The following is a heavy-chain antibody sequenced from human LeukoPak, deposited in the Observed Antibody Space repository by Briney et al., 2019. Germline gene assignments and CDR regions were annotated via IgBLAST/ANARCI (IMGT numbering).Heavy chain of an antibody. CDR3: ARAYCGGECYWYSFDS. CDR1: GFTVSSNY. D-gene: IGHD2-21*01. CDR2: IYSGGST. Sequence: GGSLRLSCAASGFTVSSNYMSWVRQAPGKGLEWVSVIYSGGSTYYADSVKGRFTISRENSKNTLYLQMKSLRAEDTAVYFCARAYCGGECYWYSFDSWGQGTLVTVSS. J-gene: IGHJ4*02. V-gene: IGHV3-53*01.